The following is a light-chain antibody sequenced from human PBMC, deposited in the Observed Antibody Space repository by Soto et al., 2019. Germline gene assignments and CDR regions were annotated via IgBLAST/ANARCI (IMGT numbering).Light chain of an antibody. CDR3: QQYNNWPGT. CDR1: QSLNRD. Sequence: IVMTQSPATLSMSPGERATLSCRASQSLNRDLAWYQQKPGQSPRLLIFGASIRATGIPARFSGSGSGTEFTLTIGSLQSKDCALYYCQQYNNWPGTFGQGTKVEI. V-gene: IGKV3-15*01. CDR2: GAS. J-gene: IGKJ1*01.